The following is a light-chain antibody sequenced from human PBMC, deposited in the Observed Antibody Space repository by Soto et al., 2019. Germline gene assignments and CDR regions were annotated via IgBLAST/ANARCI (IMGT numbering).Light chain of an antibody. J-gene: IGLJ1*01. CDR3: SSYTTSSTYV. CDR2: DVS. CDR1: SSDVGAYNY. V-gene: IGLV2-14*01. Sequence: QSVLPQPASVSGYPGQSITISCTGASSDVGAYNYVAWCQQHPGKGPKLLIYDVSNRPSGFSSRFSGSKSGNTASLTISGLRAEDEADYFCSSYTTSSTYVFGTGTKVTVL.